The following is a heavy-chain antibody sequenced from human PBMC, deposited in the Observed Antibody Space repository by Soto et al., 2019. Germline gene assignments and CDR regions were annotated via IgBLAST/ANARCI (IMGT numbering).Heavy chain of an antibody. CDR2: IVVGSGNT. CDR3: ARHGNDFWSGYSSYYYMDV. D-gene: IGHD3-3*01. J-gene: IGHJ6*03. Sequence: SVKVSCKASGFTFTSSAVQWVRQARGQRLEWIGWIVVGSGNTNYAQKFQERVTITRDMSTSTAYMELSSLRAEDTAVYYCARHGNDFWSGYSSYYYMDVWGKGTTVTVSS. V-gene: IGHV1-58*01. CDR1: GFTFTSSA.